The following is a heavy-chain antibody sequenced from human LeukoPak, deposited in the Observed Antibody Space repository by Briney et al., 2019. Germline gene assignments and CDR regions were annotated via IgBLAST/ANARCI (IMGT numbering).Heavy chain of an antibody. J-gene: IGHJ5*02. Sequence: PSQTLSLTCTVSGGSISSASHFWAWIRQSPGKGLEWIGSIYYTGSTYYNPSLKSRVTISVDTSKNQFSLKVSSVTAADTAVYYCASTFGVDLYTWFDPWGQGTLVTVSS. CDR3: ASTFGVDLYTWFDP. CDR1: GGSISSASHF. V-gene: IGHV4-39*01. D-gene: IGHD3-3*01. CDR2: IYYTGST.